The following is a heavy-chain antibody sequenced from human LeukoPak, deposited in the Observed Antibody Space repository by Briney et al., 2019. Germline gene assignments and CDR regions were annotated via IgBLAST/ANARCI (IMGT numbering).Heavy chain of an antibody. D-gene: IGHD6-6*01. CDR3: AKDLRGIAARPGWFDP. J-gene: IGHJ5*02. CDR1: GFTFSSYG. Sequence: PGGSLRLSCAASGFTFSSYGMRWVRQAPGKGLEWVSAISGSGGSTYYADSVKGRFTISRDNSKNTLYLQMNSLRAEDTAVYYCAKDLRGIAARPGWFDPWGQGTLVTVSS. V-gene: IGHV3-23*01. CDR2: ISGSGGST.